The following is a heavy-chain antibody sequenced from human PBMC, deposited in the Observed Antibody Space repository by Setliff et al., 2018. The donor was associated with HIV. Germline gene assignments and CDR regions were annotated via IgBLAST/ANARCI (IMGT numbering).Heavy chain of an antibody. CDR3: ARQVPIPGVAVTPIDF. D-gene: IGHD3-22*01. Sequence: PSETLSLTCTVSGGSISTYYWSWIRQAPGRGLEWIGYVFYTGSTTYSPSLKSRLTISVDTSQHQFSLKLTSVTAADTAVYYCARQVPIPGVAVTPIDFWGQGILVTVSS. J-gene: IGHJ4*02. CDR2: VFYTGST. V-gene: IGHV4-59*08. CDR1: GGSISTYY.